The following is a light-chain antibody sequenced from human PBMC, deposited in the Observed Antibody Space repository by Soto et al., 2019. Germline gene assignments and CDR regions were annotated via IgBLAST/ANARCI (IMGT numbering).Light chain of an antibody. CDR3: SSYTSSSTRV. CDR1: SSDVGGYNY. CDR2: EVS. J-gene: IGLJ3*02. V-gene: IGLV2-14*01. Sequence: QSALTRPASVSGSPGQSITISCTGTSSDVGGYNYGSWYQQHPGKAPKLMIYEVSNRPSGVSNRFSGSKSGNTASLTISGLQAEDDADYYCSSYTSSSTRVFGVGTKLTVL.